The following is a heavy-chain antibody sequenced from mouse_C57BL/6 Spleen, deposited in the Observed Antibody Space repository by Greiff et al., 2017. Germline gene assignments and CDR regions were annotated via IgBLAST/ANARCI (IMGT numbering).Heavy chain of an antibody. CDR3: ARRGDFDY. J-gene: IGHJ2*01. CDR2: INPNNGGT. V-gene: IGHV1-26*01. CDR1: GYTFTDYY. Sequence: EVQLQQSGPELVKPGASVKISCKASGYTFTDYYMNWVKQSHGKSLEWIGDINPNNGGTSYNQKFKGKATLTVDTSSSTAYMELRSLTSEDSAVYYCARRGDFDYWGQGTTLTVSS.